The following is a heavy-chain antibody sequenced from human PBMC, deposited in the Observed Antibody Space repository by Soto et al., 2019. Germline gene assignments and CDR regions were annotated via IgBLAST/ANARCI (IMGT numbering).Heavy chain of an antibody. D-gene: IGHD2-15*01. Sequence: LSLTCAVYGGSFSGYYWNWIRQPPGKGLEWIGEINHSGGTNYNPSLKSRVTISLDTSKNQFSLRLTSVTAADTAIYYCARDRVVDATFSKYNRFDPWGQGTLVTVSA. CDR3: ARDRVVDATFSKYNRFDP. CDR2: INHSGGT. J-gene: IGHJ5*02. CDR1: GGSFSGYY. V-gene: IGHV4-34*01.